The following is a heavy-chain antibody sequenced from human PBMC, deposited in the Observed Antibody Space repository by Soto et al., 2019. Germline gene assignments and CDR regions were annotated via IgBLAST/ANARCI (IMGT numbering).Heavy chain of an antibody. CDR1: GFTFSSYS. Sequence: VSLRLSCSASGFTFSSYSMNWVRQAPGKGLEWVSSISSSSSYIYYADSVKGRFTISRDNAKNSLYLQMNSLRAEDTAVYYCARHPGSYDFYDWGQGTLVTVS. CDR2: ISSSSSYI. D-gene: IGHD3-3*01. J-gene: IGHJ4*02. CDR3: ARHPGSYDFYD. V-gene: IGHV3-21*01.